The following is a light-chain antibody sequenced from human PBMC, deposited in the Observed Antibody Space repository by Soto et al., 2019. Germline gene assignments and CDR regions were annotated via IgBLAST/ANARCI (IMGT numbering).Light chain of an antibody. V-gene: IGKV1-39*01. CDR2: DAS. CDR1: QTISSY. CDR3: QQNYYTPQT. J-gene: IGKJ1*01. Sequence: DIQMTQSPSSLSASVGDRVTITCRASQTISSYLNWYQQKLGKAPKLLIYDASRLQSGVPSRFSGSGSGTDFTLTISSLQPEDFATYYCQQNYYTPQTFGQGTKVDIK.